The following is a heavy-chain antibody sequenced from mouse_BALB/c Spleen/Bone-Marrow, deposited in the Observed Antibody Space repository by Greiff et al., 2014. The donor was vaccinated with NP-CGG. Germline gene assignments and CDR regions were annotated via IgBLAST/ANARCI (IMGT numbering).Heavy chain of an antibody. D-gene: IGHD2-3*01. CDR1: GFTFRSFG. V-gene: IGHV5-17*02. CDR2: ISGGTSTI. Sequence: EVKVEESGGGLVQPGGSRKLSCAASGFTFRSFGMHWARQAPEKGLEWVAYISGGTSTIYYADTVKGRFTISRDKPNKPLFLQMTSLRSEDTAMYYCVRGGYYVPSYFDSWGQGTTLTVSS. CDR3: VRGGYYVPSYFDS. J-gene: IGHJ2*01.